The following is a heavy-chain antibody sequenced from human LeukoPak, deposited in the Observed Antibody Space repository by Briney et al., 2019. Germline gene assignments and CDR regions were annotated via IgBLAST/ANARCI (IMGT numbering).Heavy chain of an antibody. Sequence: GASVKVSCKASGYTFTSYYMHWVRQAPGQGLEWMGIINPSGGSTSYAQKFQGRVTMTRDTSTSTVYMELSSLRSEGTAVYYCARSHYYDSSGYVFDYWGQGTLVTVSS. J-gene: IGHJ4*02. V-gene: IGHV1-46*01. D-gene: IGHD3-22*01. CDR3: ARSHYYDSSGYVFDY. CDR2: INPSGGST. CDR1: GYTFTSYY.